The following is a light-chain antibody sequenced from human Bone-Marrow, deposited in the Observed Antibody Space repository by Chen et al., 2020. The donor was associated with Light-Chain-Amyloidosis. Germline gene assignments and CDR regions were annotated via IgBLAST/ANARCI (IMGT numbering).Light chain of an antibody. Sequence: NFMLTKPHSVSESPGKTVIISCTRSSGSIATNYVKWYQQRPGSSPTTVIYEDDQRPSGVPDRFSVSIDRSSNSASLTISGLKSEDEADYYCQSYPGSCQGVFGGGTKLTVL. J-gene: IGLJ3*02. CDR2: EDD. CDR1: SGSIATNY. V-gene: IGLV6-57*01. CDR3: QSYPGSCQGV.